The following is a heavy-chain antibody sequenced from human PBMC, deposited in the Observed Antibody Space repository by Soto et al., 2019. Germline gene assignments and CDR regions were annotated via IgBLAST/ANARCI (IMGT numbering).Heavy chain of an antibody. CDR1: GGSVSSGSYY. CDR3: ARDMFGIAARPYNWFDP. CDR2: IYYSGST. D-gene: IGHD6-6*01. V-gene: IGHV4-61*01. J-gene: IGHJ5*02. Sequence: AETLSLTCTVSGGSVSSGSYYWSWIRQPPGKGLEWIGYIYYSGSTNYNHSLKSRVTISVDTSKNKFSLKLSSVTAADTAVYYCARDMFGIAARPYNWFDPWGQGTLVTVSS.